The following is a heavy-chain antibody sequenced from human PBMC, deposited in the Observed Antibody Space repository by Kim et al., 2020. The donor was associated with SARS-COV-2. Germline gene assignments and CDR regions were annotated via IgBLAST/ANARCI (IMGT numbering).Heavy chain of an antibody. CDR3: ARPAILTGRPRAFDI. D-gene: IGHD3-9*01. V-gene: IGHV1-69*13. J-gene: IGHJ3*02. CDR2: IIPIFGTA. CDR1: GGTFSSYA. Sequence: SVKVSCKASGGTFSSYAISWVRQAPGQGLEWMGGIIPIFGTANYAQKFQGRVTITADESTSTAYMELSSLRSEDTAVYYCARPAILTGRPRAFDIWGQGTMVTVSS.